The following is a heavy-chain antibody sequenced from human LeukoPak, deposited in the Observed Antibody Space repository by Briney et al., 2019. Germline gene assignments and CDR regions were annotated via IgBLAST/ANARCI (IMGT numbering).Heavy chain of an antibody. CDR2: IYYSGST. Sequence: SETLSLTCTVSGGSIGSGGYYWSWIRQHPGKGLEWIGYIYYSGSTYYNPSLKSRVTISVDTSKNQFSLKLSSVTAADTAVYYCARDRRQQQLVPSYYYYGMDVWGQGTTVTVSS. D-gene: IGHD6-13*01. CDR3: ARDRRQQQLVPSYYYYGMDV. V-gene: IGHV4-31*03. J-gene: IGHJ6*02. CDR1: GGSIGSGGYY.